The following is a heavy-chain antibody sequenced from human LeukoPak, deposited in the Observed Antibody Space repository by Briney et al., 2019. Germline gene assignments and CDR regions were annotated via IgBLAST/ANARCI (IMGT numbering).Heavy chain of an antibody. J-gene: IGHJ4*02. CDR3: ASSSAVAGTLSPWY. D-gene: IGHD6-19*01. Sequence: SETLSLTCGVYGGSFSAYYWSWIRQPPVKGLEWIGEINHSGSTNYNPSLKSRVTISVDTSKNQFYLKSRSVTAADTAVYYCASSSAVAGTLSPWYWGQGTLVTVSS. CDR2: INHSGST. V-gene: IGHV4-34*01. CDR1: GGSFSAYY.